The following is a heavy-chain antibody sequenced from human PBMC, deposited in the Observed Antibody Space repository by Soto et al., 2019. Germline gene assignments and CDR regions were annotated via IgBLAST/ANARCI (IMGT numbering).Heavy chain of an antibody. CDR1: GGSFSGYY. J-gene: IGHJ6*02. V-gene: IGHV4-34*01. CDR2: INHSGST. D-gene: IGHD6-13*01. CDR3: ARRAAAGTRNYYYYCGMDV. Sequence: PSETLSLTCAVYGGSFSGYYWSWIRQPPGKGLEWIGEINHSGSTNYNPSLKSRVTISVDTSKNQFSLKLSSVTAADTAVYYCARRAAAGTRNYYYYCGMDVWGQGTTVTVSS.